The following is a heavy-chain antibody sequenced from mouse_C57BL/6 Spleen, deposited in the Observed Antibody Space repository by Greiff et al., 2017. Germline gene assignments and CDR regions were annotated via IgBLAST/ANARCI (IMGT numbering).Heavy chain of an antibody. CDR3: AKDYSNYVWYFDV. Sequence: ESGPGLVKPSQSLTLTCSVTGYSITSGYYWNWLRQFPGNKLEWMGYISYDGSNNSNPSLKNRISITRDTSKNQFFLKLNSVTPEDTATYYCAKDYSNYVWYFDVWGTVTTVTVSS. J-gene: IGHJ1*03. V-gene: IGHV3-6*01. CDR1: GYSITSGYY. D-gene: IGHD2-5*01. CDR2: ISYDGSN.